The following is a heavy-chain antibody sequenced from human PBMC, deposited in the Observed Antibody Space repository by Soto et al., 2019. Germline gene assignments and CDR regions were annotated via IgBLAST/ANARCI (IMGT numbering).Heavy chain of an antibody. CDR3: ATESGSTYGYFDH. V-gene: IGHV4-30-4*01. D-gene: IGHD5-18*01. CDR1: GGSVTSDEDY. CDR2: ISNSGST. Sequence: SETLSLTCTVSGGSVTSDEDYWTWIRQSPGKGLEWIGYISNSGSTGYNPSLKTRLPMSVDRSKNQFTLRLTSVTAADTAVYFCATESGSTYGYFDHWGQGTQVTVSS. J-gene: IGHJ4*02.